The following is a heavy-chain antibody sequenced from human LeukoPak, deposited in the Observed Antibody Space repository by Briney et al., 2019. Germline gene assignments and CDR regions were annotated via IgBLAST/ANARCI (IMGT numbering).Heavy chain of an antibody. Sequence: PSQTLSLTCTVSGGSISIISYYWGWIRQPPGKGLEWNDSIYYSGATYYNPSLKGRLTISVGTSQTQYSPKLSSVTAADTAVYYCARMSCSGGSCHGYYYYGMDVWGQGTTVTVSS. CDR3: ARMSCSGGSCHGYYYYGMDV. CDR1: GGSISIISYY. V-gene: IGHV4-39*01. J-gene: IGHJ6*02. CDR2: IYYSGAT. D-gene: IGHD2-15*01.